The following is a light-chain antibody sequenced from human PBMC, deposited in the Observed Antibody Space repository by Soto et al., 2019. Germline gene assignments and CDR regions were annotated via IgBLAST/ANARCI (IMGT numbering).Light chain of an antibody. CDR3: AAWDDSLHAVV. V-gene: IGLV1-40*01. Sequence: QSVLTQPPSVSGAPGQRVTISCTGSSSDIGAGYDVHWYQQLPGTAPKLLISSNDQRPSGVPDRFSGSKSGTSASLAISGLQSDDESDYYCAAWDDSLHAVVFGGGTKLTVL. CDR1: SSDIGAGYD. J-gene: IGLJ2*01. CDR2: SND.